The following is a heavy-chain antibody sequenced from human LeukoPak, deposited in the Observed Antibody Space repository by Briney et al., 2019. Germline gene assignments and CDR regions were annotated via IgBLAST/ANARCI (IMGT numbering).Heavy chain of an antibody. CDR1: GGSISTSSFY. CDR3: ARQPISGWDFDY. Sequence: PSETLSLTCTVSGGSISTSSFYWGWIRQPPGKGLEWIGSIYYSGRTYYNLSLKSRVTISGDTSKNQVSLKLTSVTAADTAVYYCARQPISGWDFDYWGQGTLVTVSS. CDR2: IYYSGRT. D-gene: IGHD6-19*01. V-gene: IGHV4-39*01. J-gene: IGHJ4*02.